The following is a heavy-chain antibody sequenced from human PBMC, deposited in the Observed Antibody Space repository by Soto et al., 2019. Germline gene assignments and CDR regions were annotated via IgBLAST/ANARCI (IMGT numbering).Heavy chain of an antibody. CDR1: GFIFSDHA. CDR2: ISGNGIAT. J-gene: IGHJ5*02. CDR3: ARDAISMVRGTSNWFDP. Sequence: GGSLRLSCEASGFIFSDHAMSWVGQAPGEGLEWVSAISGNGIATYYADSVKGRFTISRDNSKNTLYLQMNRLRADDTAVYYCARDAISMVRGTSNWFDPWGQGTLVTVSS. D-gene: IGHD3-10*01. V-gene: IGHV3-23*01.